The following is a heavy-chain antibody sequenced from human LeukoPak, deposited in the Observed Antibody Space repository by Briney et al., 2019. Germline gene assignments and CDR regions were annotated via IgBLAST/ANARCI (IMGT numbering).Heavy chain of an antibody. CDR3: ARAQRHDYGDYVPYYYGMDV. V-gene: IGHV3-48*03. D-gene: IGHD4-17*01. Sequence: PGGSLRLSCAASGFTFSSYEMNWVRQAPGKGLEWVSYISSSGSTIYYADSVKGRFTISRDNAKNSLYLQMNNLRAEDTAVYYCARAQRHDYGDYVPYYYGMDVWGKGTTVTVSS. J-gene: IGHJ6*04. CDR1: GFTFSSYE. CDR2: ISSSGSTI.